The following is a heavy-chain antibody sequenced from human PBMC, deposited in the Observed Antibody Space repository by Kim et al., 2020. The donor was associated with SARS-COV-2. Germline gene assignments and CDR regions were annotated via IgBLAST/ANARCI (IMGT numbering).Heavy chain of an antibody. CDR3: AREPLRPLYDSSGYYPAPPDY. V-gene: IGHV4-39*07. CDR1: GGSLSSSSYY. Sequence: SETLSLTCTVSGGSLSSSSYYWGWIRQPPGKGLEWIGTIYYSGSTSYNPSLKSRVTISVGTSKNQFSLKLSSVTAADTAVYYCAREPLRPLYDSSGYYPAPPDYWGQGTLVTVSS. D-gene: IGHD3-22*01. J-gene: IGHJ4*02. CDR2: IYYSGST.